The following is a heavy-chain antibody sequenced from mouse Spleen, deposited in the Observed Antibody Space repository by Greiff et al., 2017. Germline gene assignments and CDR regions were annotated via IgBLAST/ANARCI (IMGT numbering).Heavy chain of an antibody. CDR1: GYTFTSYW. V-gene: IGHV1-53*01. J-gene: IGHJ2*01. D-gene: IGHD1-1*01. CDR2: INPSNGGT. CDR3: ARSGLYYYGSSLDY. Sequence: VQLQQSGTELVKPGASVKLSCKASGYTFTSYWMHWVKQRPGQGLEWIGNINPSNGGTNYNEKFKSKATLTVDKSSSTAYMQLSSLTSEDSAVYYCARSGLYYYGSSLDYWGQGTTLTVSS.